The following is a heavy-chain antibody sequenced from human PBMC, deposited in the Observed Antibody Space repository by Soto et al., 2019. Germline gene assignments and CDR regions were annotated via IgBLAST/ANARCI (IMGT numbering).Heavy chain of an antibody. V-gene: IGHV4-59*13. D-gene: IGHD3-10*01. CDR2: IYYSGST. CDR3: ARAGSGSYYNPGRYYYYGMDV. Sequence: SETLSLTCTVSGGSISSYYWSWIRQPPGKGLEWIGYIYYSGSTNYNPSLKSRVTISVDTSKNQFSLKLSSVTAADTAVYYCARAGSGSYYNPGRYYYYGMDVWGQGTTVPVS. CDR1: GGSISSYY. J-gene: IGHJ6*02.